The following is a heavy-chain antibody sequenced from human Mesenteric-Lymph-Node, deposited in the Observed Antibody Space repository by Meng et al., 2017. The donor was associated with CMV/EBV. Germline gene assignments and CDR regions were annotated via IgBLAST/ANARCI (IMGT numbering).Heavy chain of an antibody. J-gene: IGHJ6*02. D-gene: IGHD6-13*01. CDR1: GFTFSSYW. Sequence: GESLKISCAASGFTFSSYWMSWVRQAPGKGLEWVANIKQDGSEKYYVDSVKGRFTISRDNAKNSLYLQMNSLRAEDTAVYYCARGSSSSLEYYYYYGMDVWGQGTTVTVSS. CDR3: ARGSSSSLEYYYYYGMDV. CDR2: IKQDGSEK. V-gene: IGHV3-7*01.